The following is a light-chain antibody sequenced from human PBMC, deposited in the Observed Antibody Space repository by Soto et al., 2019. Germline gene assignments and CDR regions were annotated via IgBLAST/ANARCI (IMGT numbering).Light chain of an antibody. V-gene: IGKV3-15*01. Sequence: EIVMTQSPATLSVSPGERATLSCRASQSVSSNLAWYQQKPGQAPRLLIYGASTRATGIPARFSGSGSGTEFTLTLSSLQSEYFAVYYCQQYNNWPPLTFGQGTRLEIK. J-gene: IGKJ5*01. CDR3: QQYNNWPPLT. CDR2: GAS. CDR1: QSVSSN.